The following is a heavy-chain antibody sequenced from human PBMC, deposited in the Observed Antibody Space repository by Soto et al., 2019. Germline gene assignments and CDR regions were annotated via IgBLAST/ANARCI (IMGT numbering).Heavy chain of an antibody. CDR2: TYFRSKWYN. D-gene: IGHD5-12*01. Sequence: PSQTLSLTCALSGDSVPSNTASWNWIRQSPSRGLEWLGRTYFRSKWYNDYAVSVKSRIIINPDTSNNQFPLQLNSVTPVDTAVYFCAKGDNLGPKTGYAFDPWGQGIMVTVSS. CDR3: AKGDNLGPKTGYAFDP. J-gene: IGHJ5*02. V-gene: IGHV6-1*01. CDR1: GDSVPSNTAS.